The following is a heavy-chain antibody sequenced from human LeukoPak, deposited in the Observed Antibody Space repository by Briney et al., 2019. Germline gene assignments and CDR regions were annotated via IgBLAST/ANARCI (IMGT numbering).Heavy chain of an antibody. V-gene: IGHV3-48*01. CDR3: AKVGSDGGYDFWSGYYPN. CDR1: GFTFSSYS. CDR2: ISSSSSTI. J-gene: IGHJ4*02. Sequence: QSGGSLRLSCAASGFTFSSYSMNWVRQAPGKGLEWVSYISSSSSTIYYADSVKGRFTISRDNSKNTLYLQMNSLRAEDTAVYYCAKVGSDGGYDFWSGYYPNWGQGTLVTVSS. D-gene: IGHD3-3*01.